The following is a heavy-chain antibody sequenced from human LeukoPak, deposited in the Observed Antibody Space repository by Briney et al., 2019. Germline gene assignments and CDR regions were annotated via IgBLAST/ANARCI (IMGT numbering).Heavy chain of an antibody. V-gene: IGHV3-11*04. CDR2: ISSSGSTI. J-gene: IGHJ4*02. CDR3: ARDRFSCSSTSCYTSFYDY. Sequence: GGSLRLSCAASGFTFSDYYMSWIRQAPGKGLEWVSYISSSGSTIYYADSVKGRFTISRDNAKNSLYLQMNSLRAEDTAVYYCARDRFSCSSTSCYTSFYDYWGQGTLVTVSS. CDR1: GFTFSDYY. D-gene: IGHD2-2*02.